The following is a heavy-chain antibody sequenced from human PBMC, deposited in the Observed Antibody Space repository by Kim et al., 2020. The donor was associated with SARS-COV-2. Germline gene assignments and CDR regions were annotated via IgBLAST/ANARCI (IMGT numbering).Heavy chain of an antibody. V-gene: IGHV1-18*01. CDR1: GYTFTSYG. CDR2: ISAYNGNT. Sequence: ASVKVSCKASGYTFTSYGISWVRQAPGQGLEWMGWISAYNGNTNYAQKLQGRVTMTTDTSTSTAYMELRSLRSDDTAVYYCAREFEYGSGSYYYYYGMDVWGQGTTVTVSS. CDR3: AREFEYGSGSYYYYYGMDV. D-gene: IGHD3-10*01. J-gene: IGHJ6*02.